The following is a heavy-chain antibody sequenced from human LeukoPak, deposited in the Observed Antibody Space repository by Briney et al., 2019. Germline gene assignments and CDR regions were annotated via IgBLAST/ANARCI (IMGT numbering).Heavy chain of an antibody. CDR3: ARHSGSYYGNNWFDP. J-gene: IGHJ5*02. V-gene: IGHV4-39*01. CDR1: GGSISSSSYY. D-gene: IGHD1-26*01. CDR2: IYYSGST. Sequence: SETLSLTCTVSGGSISSSSYYWGWIRQPPGKGLEWIGSIYYSGSTYYNPSLKSRVTISVDTSKNQFSLKLSSVTAADTAVYYCARHSGSYYGNNWFDPWGQGTLVTVSS.